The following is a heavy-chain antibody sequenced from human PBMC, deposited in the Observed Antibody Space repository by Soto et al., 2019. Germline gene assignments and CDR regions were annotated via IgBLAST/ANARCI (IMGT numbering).Heavy chain of an antibody. J-gene: IGHJ4*02. CDR1: GFTFSSHW. Sequence: GGSLRLSCAASGFTFSSHWMSWVRQAPGKGLEWVANIKVDGSGKYYVDSVRGRFSISRDNAKDSLYLQMSSLRAEDTAVYYCTRDSYDSSGYYYDFFDYWGQGTLVTVSS. D-gene: IGHD3-22*01. CDR2: IKVDGSGK. CDR3: TRDSYDSSGYYYDFFDY. V-gene: IGHV3-7*01.